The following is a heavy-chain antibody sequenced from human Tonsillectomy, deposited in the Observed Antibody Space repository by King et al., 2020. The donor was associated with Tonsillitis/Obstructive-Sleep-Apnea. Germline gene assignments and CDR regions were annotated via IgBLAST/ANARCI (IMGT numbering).Heavy chain of an antibody. D-gene: IGHD2-21*02. J-gene: IGHJ3*02. Sequence: VQLVESGGGLVKPGGSLRLSCIASGITFYNAWISWVRQAPGKGLDCIGRVKTKIYRGTTDYAAPVKGRFTISRDDSKNTLYLQMNSLKIEDTAVYYCATDWGDNDPYDIWGQGTVVTVSS. CDR1: GITFYNAW. V-gene: IGHV3-15*01. CDR2: VKTKIYRGTT. CDR3: ATDWGDNDPYDI.